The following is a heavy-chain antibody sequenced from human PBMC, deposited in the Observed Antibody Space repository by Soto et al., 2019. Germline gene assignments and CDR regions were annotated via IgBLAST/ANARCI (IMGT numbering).Heavy chain of an antibody. CDR1: GFSFTTDGMG. CDR2: IYWDDDK. CDR3: AHVYWAASGTRYYFDY. J-gene: IGHJ4*02. D-gene: IGHD1-7*01. V-gene: IGHV2-5*02. Sequence: SGPTLVNPTQTLTLTCTFSGFSFTTDGMGVGWIRQPPGKALEWLALIYWDDDKRFSPSLKSRLTITKDVSRNQVFLTLTNMDPADTATYYCAHVYWAASGTRYYFDYWGQGTLVTVSS.